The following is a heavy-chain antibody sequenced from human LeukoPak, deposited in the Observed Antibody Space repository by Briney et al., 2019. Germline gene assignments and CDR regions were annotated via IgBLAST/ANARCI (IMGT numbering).Heavy chain of an antibody. CDR2: IWYDGSNK. J-gene: IGHJ4*02. D-gene: IGHD6-13*01. V-gene: IGHV3-33*06. Sequence: GRSLRLSCAASGFIFSSYGMHWVRQSPGKGLEWVAVIWYDGSNKYYADSVKGRFTISRDSSKSTLYLQMNSLRAEDTAVYYCAKTADIAATGPDYWGQGAQVTVSS. CDR1: GFIFSSYG. CDR3: AKTADIAATGPDY.